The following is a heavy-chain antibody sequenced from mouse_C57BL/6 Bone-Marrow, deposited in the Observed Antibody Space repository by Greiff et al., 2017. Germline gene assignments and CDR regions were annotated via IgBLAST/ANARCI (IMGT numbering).Heavy chain of an antibody. J-gene: IGHJ1*03. CDR2: INYDGSST. CDR3: ARDRGGYHWYFDV. CDR1: GFTFSDYY. Sequence: EVKVVESEGGLVQPGSSMKLSCTASGFTFSDYYMAWVRQVPEKGLEWVANINYDGSSTYYLDSLKSRFIISRDNAKNILYLQMSSLKSEDTATYYCARDRGGYHWYFDVWGTGTTVTVSS. D-gene: IGHD2-2*01. V-gene: IGHV5-16*01.